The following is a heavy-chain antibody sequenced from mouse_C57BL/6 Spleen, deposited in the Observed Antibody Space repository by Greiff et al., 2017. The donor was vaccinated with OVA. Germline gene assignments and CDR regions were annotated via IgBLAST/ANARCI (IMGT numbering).Heavy chain of an antibody. D-gene: IGHD1-1*01. CDR3: ASRDYGISWFAY. CDR2: ISGGGGNT. J-gene: IGHJ3*01. V-gene: IGHV5-9*01. CDR1: GFTFSSYT. Sequence: EVQLVESGGGLVKPGGSLKLSCAASGFTFSSYTMSWVRQTPEKRLEWVATISGGGGNTYYPDSVKGRFTISRDTAKNTLYLQMSCLRAEDTALYYGASRDYGISWFAYWGQGTLVTVSA.